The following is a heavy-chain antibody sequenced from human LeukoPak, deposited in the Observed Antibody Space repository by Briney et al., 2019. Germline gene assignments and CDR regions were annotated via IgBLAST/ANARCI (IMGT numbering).Heavy chain of an antibody. CDR1: GFTFSRFG. CDR3: ASGFIAMAGTIFDY. J-gene: IGHJ4*02. V-gene: IGHV3-33*01. CDR2: IWFDGSQK. Sequence: GRSLRLSCAASGFTFSRFGMHWVRQAPGKGLEWVAVIWFDGSQKKYADSVTGRFTISRDNSNNTLYLQMDSLRSEDTAVYYCASGFIAMAGTIFDYWDQGTLVTVSS. D-gene: IGHD6-19*01.